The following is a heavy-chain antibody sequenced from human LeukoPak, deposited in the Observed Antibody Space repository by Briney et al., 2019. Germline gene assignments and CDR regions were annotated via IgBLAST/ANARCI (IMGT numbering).Heavy chain of an antibody. D-gene: IGHD3-22*01. CDR1: GGSISSGSYY. Sequence: SQTLSLTCTVSGGSISSGSYYWSWIRQPAGKGLEWIGRMYTSGNTNYNPSLKSRVTTSVDTSKNQFSLKLSSVTAADTAVYYCARSTGYYDSSKGYWGQGTLVTVSS. V-gene: IGHV4-61*02. J-gene: IGHJ4*02. CDR3: ARSTGYYDSSKGY. CDR2: MYTSGNT.